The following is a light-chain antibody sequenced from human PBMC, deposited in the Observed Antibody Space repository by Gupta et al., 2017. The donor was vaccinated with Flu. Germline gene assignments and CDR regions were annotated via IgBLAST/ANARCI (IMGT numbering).Light chain of an antibody. CDR2: EVS. J-gene: IGLJ1*01. Sequence: QSALTQPASVSGSPGLSIPVSCTGTSSDVGRSDSVSWYQQHPGKDPKLIMYEVSNRPSGVSSRFSGYKAGTTDSLTISGLEAEDEAEDYCSSYTSTSTCEVFGPGTKLTV. V-gene: IGLV2-14*01. CDR1: SSDVGRSDS. CDR3: SSYTSTSTCEV.